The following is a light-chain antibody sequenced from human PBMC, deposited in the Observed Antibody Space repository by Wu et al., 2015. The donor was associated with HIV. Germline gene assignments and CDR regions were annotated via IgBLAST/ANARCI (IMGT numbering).Light chain of an antibody. CDR2: GTS. V-gene: IGKV3-20*01. CDR3: QQYGNSPWT. J-gene: IGKJ1*01. CDR1: QNVTSTS. Sequence: EIVLTQSPGTLSLSPGERATLSCRASQNVTSTSLAWYQQKPGQAPRLLIYGTSNRATGIPDRFSGSGSGTDFALTISGLEPEDLAVYYCQQYGNSPWTFGHGTKVEIK.